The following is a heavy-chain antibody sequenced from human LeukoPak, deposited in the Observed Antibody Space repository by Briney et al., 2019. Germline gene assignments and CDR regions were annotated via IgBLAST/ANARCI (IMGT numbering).Heavy chain of an antibody. D-gene: IGHD5-18*01. CDR2: ISAYNGNT. Sequence: ASVKVSCKASGYTFTSYGISWVRQAPGQGLEWMGWISAYNGNTNYAQKLQGRVTMTTDTSTSTAYMELRSLRSDDTAVYYCARAKSTAMVTWEFDYWGQGTLVTVSS. J-gene: IGHJ4*02. CDR1: GYTFTSYG. V-gene: IGHV1-18*01. CDR3: ARAKSTAMVTWEFDY.